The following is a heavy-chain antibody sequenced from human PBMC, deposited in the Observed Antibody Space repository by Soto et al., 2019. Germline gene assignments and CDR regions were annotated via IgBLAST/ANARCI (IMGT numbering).Heavy chain of an antibody. CDR2: IYYSGST. D-gene: IGHD3-9*01. CDR1: GGSISSSSYY. V-gene: IGHV4-39*01. CDR3: AGLNYDILTGYYY. Sequence: SETLSLTCTVSGGSISSSSYYWGWIRQPPGKGLEWIGSIYYSGSTYYNPSLKSRVTISVDTSKNQFSLKLSSVTAADTAVYYCAGLNYDILTGYYYWGQGTLVTVSS. J-gene: IGHJ4*02.